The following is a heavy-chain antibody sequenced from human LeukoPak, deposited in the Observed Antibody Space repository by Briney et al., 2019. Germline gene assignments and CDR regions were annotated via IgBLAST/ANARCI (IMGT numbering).Heavy chain of an antibody. Sequence: PGRSLRLSCAASGFTFTSYGMHWVRQAPGKGLEWVAVIWYDGSNKYYADSVKGRFTISRDNSKNTLYLQMNSLRAEDTAVYYCARDEPYYDILTGYYTGYLFDYWGQGTLVTVSS. V-gene: IGHV3-33*08. D-gene: IGHD3-9*01. CDR3: ARDEPYYDILTGYYTGYLFDY. J-gene: IGHJ4*02. CDR1: GFTFTSYG. CDR2: IWYDGSNK.